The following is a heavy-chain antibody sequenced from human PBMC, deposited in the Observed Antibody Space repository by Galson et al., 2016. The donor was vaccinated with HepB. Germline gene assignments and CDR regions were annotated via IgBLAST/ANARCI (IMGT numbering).Heavy chain of an antibody. CDR1: GFSIADYG. Sequence: SLRLSCAASGFSIADYGMHWVRQAPGKGLEWVSGISWNTDNIAYVENVKGRFTISRDNAKNSLYLQMNSLRTEDTALYYCAKDRDEDAGGFDKWGQGTLVTVSS. CDR3: AKDRDEDAGGFDK. CDR2: ISWNTDNI. D-gene: IGHD2-15*01. V-gene: IGHV3-9*01. J-gene: IGHJ4*02.